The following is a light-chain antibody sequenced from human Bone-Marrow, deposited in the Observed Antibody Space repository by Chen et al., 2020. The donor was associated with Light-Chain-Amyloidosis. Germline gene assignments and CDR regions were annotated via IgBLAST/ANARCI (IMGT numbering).Light chain of an antibody. CDR2: RDT. Sequence: SYELTQPPSVSVSPGQTARITCSGDDLPTKYAYWYQQKPGQAPVLVRHRDTERPAGISERCSGSSSGTTATLSINGCQAEDEADYHCQSADSSGTYEVIFGGGTKLTVL. CDR3: QSADSSGTYEVI. V-gene: IGLV3-25*03. CDR1: DLPTKY. J-gene: IGLJ2*01.